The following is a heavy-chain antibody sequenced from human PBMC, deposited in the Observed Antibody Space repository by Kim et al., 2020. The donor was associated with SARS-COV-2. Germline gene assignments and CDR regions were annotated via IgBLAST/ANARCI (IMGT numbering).Heavy chain of an antibody. V-gene: IGHV2-5*02. CDR2: IHWDDGK. CDR3: ARRLEKFRLGELSPYEY. D-gene: IGHD3-16*02. Sequence: SGPTLVTPTQTLTLTCSVSGFSLTTYGVGVGWILQPPGKALEWLALIHWDDGKRHSPSLESSVTITRDTSKNQVVLTMTNMDSVDTATYYCARRLEKFRLGELSPYEYWGQGTLVTVSS. J-gene: IGHJ4*01. CDR1: GFSLTTYGVG.